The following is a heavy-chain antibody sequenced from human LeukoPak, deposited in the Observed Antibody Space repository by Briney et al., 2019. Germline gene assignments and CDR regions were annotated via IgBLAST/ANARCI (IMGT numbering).Heavy chain of an antibody. Sequence: ASVKVSCKTSGYTFTRYYMQWVRQAPGRGLEWMGIMNPISGATDYAQKFQGRVTMTRDTSTSTVYMELSSLRSEDTAMYYCARLPYRDGVAQDYWGQGTPVTVSP. V-gene: IGHV1-46*01. CDR3: ARLPYRDGVAQDY. CDR1: GYTFTRYY. D-gene: IGHD3-16*02. J-gene: IGHJ4*02. CDR2: MNPISGAT.